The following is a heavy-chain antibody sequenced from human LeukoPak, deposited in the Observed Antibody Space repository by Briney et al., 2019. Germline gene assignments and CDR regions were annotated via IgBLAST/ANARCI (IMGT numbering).Heavy chain of an antibody. V-gene: IGHV3-21*01. D-gene: IGHD2-2*01. J-gene: IGHJ4*02. Sequence: PGGSLRPSCAPSGFTFSSYSMNCVRQAPGKGLEWVSSISSSGSYIYYADSVKGRFTISRDNAKNSLYLQMNSLRAGDTAVYYCARDKGTSCAYWGQGTLVTVSS. CDR1: GFTFSSYS. CDR2: ISSSGSYI. CDR3: ARDKGTSCAY.